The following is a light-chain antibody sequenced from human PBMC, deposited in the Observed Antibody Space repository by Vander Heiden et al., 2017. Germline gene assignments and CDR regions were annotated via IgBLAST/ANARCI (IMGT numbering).Light chain of an antibody. Sequence: DIQMTQSPSSLSASVGDRVTITCRASQSISSYLNWYQQKPGKAPKLLIYAASSLQSGVPSRFSGSGSGTDFHLTISSLQPEDFATYYCQQSYSTPYFGQGTRLEIK. CDR3: QQSYSTPY. V-gene: IGKV1-39*01. CDR1: QSISSY. J-gene: IGKJ5*01. CDR2: AAS.